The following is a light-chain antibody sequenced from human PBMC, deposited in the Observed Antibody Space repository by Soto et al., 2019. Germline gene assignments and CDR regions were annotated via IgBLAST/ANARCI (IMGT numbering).Light chain of an antibody. J-gene: IGLJ1*01. CDR3: AAWDDSLSGQV. CDR1: SSNIGSNY. Sequence: QSVLTQPPSASGTPGQRVTISCSGSSSNIGSNYVYWYQQLPGTAPKLLIYRNNQRPSGVPDRFSGSKSGTSASLAISGLRSEYEADYYCAAWDDSLSGQVVGTGTKVTVL. CDR2: RNN. V-gene: IGLV1-47*01.